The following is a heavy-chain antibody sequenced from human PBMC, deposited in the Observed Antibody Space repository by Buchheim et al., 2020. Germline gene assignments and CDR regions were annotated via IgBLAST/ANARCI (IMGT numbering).Heavy chain of an antibody. D-gene: IGHD5-18*01. Sequence: QVQLVQSGAEVKKPGASVKVSCKASGYTFATYYMHWVRQAPGQGLEWMGIINPIGGSTTYAQTFQGRVTMTRDTSTSPVHMELSSLRSEDTAVYYCARDGYSYGYQEGNWFDPWGQGTL. CDR3: ARDGYSYGYQEGNWFDP. CDR1: GYTFATYY. J-gene: IGHJ5*02. V-gene: IGHV1-46*01. CDR2: INPIGGST.